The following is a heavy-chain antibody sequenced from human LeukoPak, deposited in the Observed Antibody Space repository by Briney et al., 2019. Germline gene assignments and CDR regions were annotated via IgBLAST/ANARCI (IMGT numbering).Heavy chain of an antibody. V-gene: IGHV3-30-3*01. Sequence: PGRSLRLSCAASGFTFSSYAMHWVRQAPGKGLEWVAVISYDGSNKYYADSVKGRFTISRDNSKNTLYLQMNSLRAEDTAVYYCARVTDYGSGPFDYWGQGTLVTVSS. CDR2: ISYDGSNK. CDR1: GFTFSSYA. D-gene: IGHD3-10*01. CDR3: ARVTDYGSGPFDY. J-gene: IGHJ4*02.